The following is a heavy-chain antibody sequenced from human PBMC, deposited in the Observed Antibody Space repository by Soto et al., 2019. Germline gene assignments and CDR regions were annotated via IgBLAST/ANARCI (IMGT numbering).Heavy chain of an antibody. Sequence: GESLKISCKGSGYSFTSYWIGWVRQMPGKGLEWMGIIYPGDSDTRYSPSFQGQVTIPADKSISTAYLQWSSLKASDTAMYYCARNSIAAATRRYYYGMDVWGQGTTVTVSS. V-gene: IGHV5-51*01. J-gene: IGHJ6*02. D-gene: IGHD6-13*01. CDR1: GYSFTSYW. CDR2: IYPGDSDT. CDR3: ARNSIAAATRRYYYGMDV.